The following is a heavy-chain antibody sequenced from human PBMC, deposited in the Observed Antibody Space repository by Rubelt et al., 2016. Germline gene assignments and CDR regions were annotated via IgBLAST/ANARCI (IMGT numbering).Heavy chain of an antibody. Sequence: QLQLQESGPGLVKLSETLSLTCTVSGGSISSSSYYWGWIRQPPGKGLEWIGSIYYSGSTYYNPSLKSRVPISVDTSKYQFSLKLSSVTAADTAVYYCARGRFLEWLPPDYWGQGTLVTVSS. CDR2: IYYSGST. CDR1: GGSISSSSYY. CDR3: ARGRFLEWLPPDY. D-gene: IGHD3-3*01. J-gene: IGHJ4*02. V-gene: IGHV4-39*01.